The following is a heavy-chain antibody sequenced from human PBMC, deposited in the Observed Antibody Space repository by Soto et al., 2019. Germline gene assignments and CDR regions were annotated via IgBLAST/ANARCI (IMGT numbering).Heavy chain of an antibody. CDR2: IIPILGIA. J-gene: IGHJ4*02. CDR3: AGVVITRGYYFDY. Sequence: SVKVSCKASGGTFSSYTISWVRQAPGQGLEWMGRIIPILGIANYAQKFQGRVTITADKSTSTAYMELSSLRSEDTAVYYCAGVVITRGYYFDYWGQGTLVTVSS. D-gene: IGHD3-22*01. V-gene: IGHV1-69*02. CDR1: GGTFSSYT.